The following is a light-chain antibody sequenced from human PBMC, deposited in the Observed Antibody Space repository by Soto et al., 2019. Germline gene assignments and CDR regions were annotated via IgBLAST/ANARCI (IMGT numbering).Light chain of an antibody. CDR3: LQHSDYPFT. V-gene: IGKV1-17*01. J-gene: IGKJ2*01. CDR1: QGIRDA. Sequence: DIQMTQSPSSLSASVGDRVTITCRASQGIRDALGWYQQKPGKVPKRLIYSASSLQNGVPSRFSGSGSETVFTLTISSLQPEDFPTYFCLQHSDYPFTFGQGTRLEI. CDR2: SAS.